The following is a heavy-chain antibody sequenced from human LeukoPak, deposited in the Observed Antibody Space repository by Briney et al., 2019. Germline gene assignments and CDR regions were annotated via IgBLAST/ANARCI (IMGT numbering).Heavy chain of an antibody. D-gene: IGHD1-26*01. CDR1: GYTFTSYG. J-gene: IGHJ3*02. V-gene: IGHV1-18*01. CDR2: ISAYNGNT. Sequence: ASVKVSCKASGYTFTSYGISWVRQAPGQGREWMGWISAYNGNTNYAQKLQGRVTMTTDTSTSTAYMKLRSLRSDDTAVYYCARVRRSGSYHDAFDIWGQGTMVTVSS. CDR3: ARVRRSGSYHDAFDI.